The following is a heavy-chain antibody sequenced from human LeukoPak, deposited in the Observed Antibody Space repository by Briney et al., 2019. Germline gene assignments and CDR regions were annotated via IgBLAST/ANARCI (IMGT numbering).Heavy chain of an antibody. J-gene: IGHJ3*02. V-gene: IGHV4-34*01. CDR3: ASLRIGYCSSTSCYDAFDI. CDR1: GGSFSGYY. Sequence: PSETLSLTCAVYGGSFSGYYWNWIRQPPGKGLEWNGEINHSGSTNSNPSLNSRVTISVDTSKNQFSLKLSSVTAADTAVYYCASLRIGYCSSTSCYDAFDIWGQGTMVTVSS. D-gene: IGHD2-2*01. CDR2: INHSGST.